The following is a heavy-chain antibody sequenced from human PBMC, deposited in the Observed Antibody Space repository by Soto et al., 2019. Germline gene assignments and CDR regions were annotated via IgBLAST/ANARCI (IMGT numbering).Heavy chain of an antibody. CDR1: GGTFSSYA. Sequence: SVKVSCKASGGTFSSYAISWVRQAPGQGLEWMGGIIPIFGTANYAQKFQGRVTITADESTSTAYLELSSLRSEDTAVYYSARGCGYRYGYCSSGGYYGMDVWGQGSTVTVSS. D-gene: IGHD5-18*01. CDR3: ARGCGYRYGYCSSGGYYGMDV. CDR2: IIPIFGTA. V-gene: IGHV1-69*13. J-gene: IGHJ6*02.